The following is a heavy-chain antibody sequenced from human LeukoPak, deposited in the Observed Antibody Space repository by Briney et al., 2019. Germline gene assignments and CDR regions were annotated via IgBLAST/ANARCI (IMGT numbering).Heavy chain of an antibody. CDR1: GFTFSDYY. J-gene: IGHJ6*02. CDR3: ARADTNSSWGDYYYGMDV. CDR2: ISSSGSTI. Sequence: GGSLRLSCAASGFTFSDYYMSWIRQAPGKGLEWVSYISSSGSTIYYADSVKGRFTISRDNSKNTLYLQMNSLRAEDTAVYYCARADTNSSWGDYYYGMDVRGQGTTVTVSS. V-gene: IGHV3-11*04. D-gene: IGHD6-13*01.